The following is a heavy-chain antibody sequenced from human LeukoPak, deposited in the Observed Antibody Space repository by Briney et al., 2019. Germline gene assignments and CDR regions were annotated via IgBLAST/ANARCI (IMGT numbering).Heavy chain of an antibody. CDR1: GFTFSSYW. V-gene: IGHV3-7*01. J-gene: IGHJ3*02. CDR2: IKQDGSEN. CDR3: ARDGGVPDAFDI. D-gene: IGHD3-16*01. Sequence: AGSLRLSCAAPGFTFSSYWMSWLRQAPGKELEWVANIKQDGSENYYVDSVKGRFTRSRANAKNSLYLQMNSLRAEDTAVYYCARDGGVPDAFDIWGQGTMVTVSS.